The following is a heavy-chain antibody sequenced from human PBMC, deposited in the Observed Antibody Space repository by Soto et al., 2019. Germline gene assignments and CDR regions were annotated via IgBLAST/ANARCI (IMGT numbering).Heavy chain of an antibody. CDR1: GFTFSSYE. V-gene: IGHV3-48*03. Sequence: EVQLVESGGGLVQPGGSLRLSCAASGFTFSSYEMNWVRQAPGKGLEWVSDISSSGSTIYYADSVKGRFTISRDNAKNSLYLQMNSLRAEDTAVYYCARALRQWGYFDYWGQGTLVTVS. CDR2: ISSSGSTI. J-gene: IGHJ4*02. D-gene: IGHD4-17*01. CDR3: ARALRQWGYFDY.